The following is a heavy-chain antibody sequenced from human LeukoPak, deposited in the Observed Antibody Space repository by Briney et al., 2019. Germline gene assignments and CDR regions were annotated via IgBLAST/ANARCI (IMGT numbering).Heavy chain of an antibody. CDR2: IIPIFGTA. Sequence: PAASVKVSCKASGGTFSSYAISWVRQAPGQGPEWMGGIIPIFGTANYAQKFQGRVTITADESTSTAYMELSSLRSEDTAVYYCARERERGGDYYFDYWGQGTLVTVSS. CDR3: ARERERGGDYYFDY. D-gene: IGHD2-21*02. CDR1: GGTFSSYA. J-gene: IGHJ4*02. V-gene: IGHV1-69*01.